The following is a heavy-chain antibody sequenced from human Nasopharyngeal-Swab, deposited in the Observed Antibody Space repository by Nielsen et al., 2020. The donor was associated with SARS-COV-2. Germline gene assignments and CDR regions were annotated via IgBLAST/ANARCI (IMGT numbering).Heavy chain of an antibody. CDR3: ARDLIAVAGGFDY. Sequence: GGSLRLSCAASGFTFNSHGMHWVRQAPGKGLEWVAVISFDGSKKYYADSVKGRFTISRGNSKNTLYLQMNSLRAEDTAVYYCARDLIAVAGGFDYWGQGTLVTVSS. J-gene: IGHJ4*02. V-gene: IGHV3-30*03. CDR1: GFTFNSHG. D-gene: IGHD6-19*01. CDR2: ISFDGSKK.